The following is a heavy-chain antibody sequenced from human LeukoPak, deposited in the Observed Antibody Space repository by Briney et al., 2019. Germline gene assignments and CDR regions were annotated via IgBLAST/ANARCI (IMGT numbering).Heavy chain of an antibody. CDR1: GFTFSSYA. CDR3: AKCDDDFWSGYYPTFDY. CDR2: ISGSGGTT. V-gene: IGHV3-23*01. D-gene: IGHD3-3*01. J-gene: IGHJ4*02. Sequence: GGSLRLSCAASGFTFSSYAMSWVRQAPGKGLEWVSVISGSGGTTYYADSVKGRFTISRDNSKNTLYLQMNSLRAEDTAVYYCAKCDDDFWSGYYPTFDYWGQGTLVTVSS.